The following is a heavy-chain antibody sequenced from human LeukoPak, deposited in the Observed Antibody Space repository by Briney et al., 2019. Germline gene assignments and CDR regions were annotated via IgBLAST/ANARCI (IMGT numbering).Heavy chain of an antibody. CDR1: GYTFTSYG. CDR3: ARGRSYYDSSGYPWDY. V-gene: IGHV1-18*01. CDR2: ISAYNGNT. D-gene: IGHD3-22*01. J-gene: IGHJ4*02. Sequence: EASVKVSCKASGYTFTSYGISWVRQAPGQGLGWMGWISAYNGNTNYAQKLQGRVTMTTDTSTSTAYMELRSLRSDDTAVYYCARGRSYYDSSGYPWDYWGQGTLVTVSS.